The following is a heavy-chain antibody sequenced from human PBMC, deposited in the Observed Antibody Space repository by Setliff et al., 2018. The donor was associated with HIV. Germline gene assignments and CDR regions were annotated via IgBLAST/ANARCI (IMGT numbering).Heavy chain of an antibody. CDR2: IGTGGDT. D-gene: IGHD5-18*01. J-gene: IGHJ4*02. CDR3: AKGFRPVDTALVSGPTY. CDR1: GFTFSDYD. V-gene: IGHV3-13*01. Sequence: PGGSLRLSCEASGFTFSDYDFHWVRQAAGKGLEWVSAIGTGGDTYYADSAKGRFIISRDNSQNTLYLQMNSLRADDTAIYYCAKGFRPVDTALVSGPTYWGQGIRVTVSS.